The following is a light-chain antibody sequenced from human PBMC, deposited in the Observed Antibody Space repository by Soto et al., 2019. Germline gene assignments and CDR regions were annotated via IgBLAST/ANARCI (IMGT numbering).Light chain of an antibody. J-gene: IGKJ1*01. CDR1: QSVSSY. V-gene: IGKV3-11*01. Sequence: EIVLTQSPATLSLSPGERATLSCRASQSVSSYLAWYQQKPVQTPRLLFYDTFNRATGITARFSGSGLGTAFSLPISSPGSKHLAVLYCQHCSNWPWTLGLGTKME. CDR2: DTF. CDR3: QHCSNWPWT.